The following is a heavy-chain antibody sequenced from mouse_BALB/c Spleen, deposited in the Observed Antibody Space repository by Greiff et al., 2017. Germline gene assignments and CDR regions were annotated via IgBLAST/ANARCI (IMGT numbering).Heavy chain of an antibody. J-gene: IGHJ4*01. CDR2: ISSGGSYT. D-gene: IGHD2-1*01. Sequence: EVQGVESGGGLVKPGGSLKLSCAASGFTFSSYAMSWVRQSPEKRLEWVAEISSGGSYTYYPDTVTGRFTISRDNAKNTLYLEMSSLRSEDTAMYYCAREMDGNYAMDYWGQGTSVTVSS. CDR1: GFTFSSYA. V-gene: IGHV5-9-4*01. CDR3: AREMDGNYAMDY.